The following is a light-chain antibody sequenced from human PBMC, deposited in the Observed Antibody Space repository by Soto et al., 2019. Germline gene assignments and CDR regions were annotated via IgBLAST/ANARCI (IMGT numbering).Light chain of an antibody. CDR2: AAS. V-gene: IGKV1-9*01. Sequence: IPLTQSPSSLSASVGDRVTITCRASQGISSYLAWYQQKPGKAPKLLIYAASTLQSGVPSRFSGSGSGTDFTLTISSLQPEDFATYYCQQLNSYPYGFGQGTKLEIK. J-gene: IGKJ2*03. CDR1: QGISSY. CDR3: QQLNSYPYG.